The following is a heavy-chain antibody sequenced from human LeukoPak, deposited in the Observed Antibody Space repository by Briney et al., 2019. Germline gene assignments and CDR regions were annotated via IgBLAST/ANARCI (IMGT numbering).Heavy chain of an antibody. CDR1: GFTFDDYG. V-gene: IGHV3-20*04. Sequence: GGSLRLSCAASGFTFDDYGMTWVRQAPGKGLEWVSGINWNGGSTGYADSVKGRFTISRDDAKKTLDLQMNSLRAEDTAVYFCARDNGRNGFDIWGQGTMVTVSS. J-gene: IGHJ3*02. CDR2: INWNGGST. CDR3: ARDNGRNGFDI.